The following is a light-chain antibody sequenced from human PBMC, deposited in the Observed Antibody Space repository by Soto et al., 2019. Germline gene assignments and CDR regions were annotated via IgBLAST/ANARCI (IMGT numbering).Light chain of an antibody. CDR3: QQRSNWPPIT. CDR2: DAS. J-gene: IGKJ5*01. Sequence: DIVMTQSPATLSLSHGERATLSCRASQSVSNYLTWYQQKPGQAPRLLIYDASNRATDIPARFSGSGSGTDFTLTISSLEPEDFAVYYCQQRSNWPPITFGQGTRLEI. V-gene: IGKV3-11*01. CDR1: QSVSNY.